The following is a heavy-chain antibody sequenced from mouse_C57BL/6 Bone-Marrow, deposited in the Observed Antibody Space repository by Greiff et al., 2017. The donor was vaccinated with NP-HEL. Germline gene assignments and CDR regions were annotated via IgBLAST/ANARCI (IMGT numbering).Heavy chain of an antibody. J-gene: IGHJ2*01. CDR1: GYTFTGYW. CDR3: ARRRASTGTGSY. D-gene: IGHD4-1*02. CDR2: ILPGSGST. V-gene: IGHV1-9*01. Sequence: VQLQQSGAELMKPGASVKLSCKATGYTFTGYWIEWVKQRPGHGLEWIGEILPGSGSTNYNEKFKGKATFTADTSSNTAYIQLSSLTTEDSAIYYCARRRASTGTGSYWGQGTTLTVSS.